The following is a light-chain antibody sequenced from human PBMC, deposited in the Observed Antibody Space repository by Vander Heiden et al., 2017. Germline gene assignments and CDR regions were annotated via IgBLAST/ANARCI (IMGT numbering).Light chain of an antibody. CDR2: EVS. J-gene: IGLJ2*01. V-gene: IGLV2-8*01. Sequence: QSALTQPSSASGSPGQSVTISCTGTSSDVGGYNYVSWYQQHPGKAPKLMIYEVSKRPSGVPDRFSGPKSGNTASLTVSGLQAEDEADYYCSSYAGSNNLVFGGGTKLTVL. CDR3: SSYAGSNNLV. CDR1: SSDVGGYNY.